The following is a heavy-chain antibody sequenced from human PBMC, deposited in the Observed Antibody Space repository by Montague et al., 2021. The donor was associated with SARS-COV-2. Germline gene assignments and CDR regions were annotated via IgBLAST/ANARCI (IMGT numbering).Heavy chain of an antibody. V-gene: IGHV4-39*01. CDR3: ARHFPSGYTFGLDGFDL. Sequence: SETLSLTCTVSGGSINSTTYYWTWLPPAPGKGLDWFVCVNYTASNYSNPTLQILVTLYMATYKKQFSLKLSSVTAADTGVYYCARHFPSGYTFGLDGFDLWGQGTMVTVSS. J-gene: IGHJ3*01. D-gene: IGHD5-18*01. CDR2: VNYTASN. CDR1: GGSINSTTYY.